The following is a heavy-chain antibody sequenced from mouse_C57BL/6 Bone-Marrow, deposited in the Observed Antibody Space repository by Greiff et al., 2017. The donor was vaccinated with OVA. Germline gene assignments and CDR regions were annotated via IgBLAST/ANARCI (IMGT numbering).Heavy chain of an antibody. CDR2: IYPGSGST. CDR1: GYTFTSYW. V-gene: IGHV1-55*01. D-gene: IGHD2-3*01. J-gene: IGHJ4*01. CDR3: ARWLLPLYAMDY. Sequence: VQLQQSGAELVKPGASVKMSCKASGYTFTSYWITWVKQRPGQGLEWIGDIYPGSGSTNYNEKFKSKATLTVDTSSSTAYMQLSSLTSEDSAVYYCARWLLPLYAMDYWGQGTSVTVSS.